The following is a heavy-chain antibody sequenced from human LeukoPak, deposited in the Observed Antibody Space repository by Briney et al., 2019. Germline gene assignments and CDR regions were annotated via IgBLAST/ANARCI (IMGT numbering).Heavy chain of an antibody. CDR3: ARAESRFGY. V-gene: IGHV3-33*01. CDR2: IWYDGSNK. J-gene: IGHJ4*02. CDR1: GFTFSSYG. Sequence: GRSLRLSCAASGFTFSSYGMPWVRRAPGKGLEWVALIWYDGSNKYYADSVKGRFTVSRDNSKNTLYLEMNSLRAEDTAVYYCARAESRFGYWGQGTLVAVSS. D-gene: IGHD3-10*01.